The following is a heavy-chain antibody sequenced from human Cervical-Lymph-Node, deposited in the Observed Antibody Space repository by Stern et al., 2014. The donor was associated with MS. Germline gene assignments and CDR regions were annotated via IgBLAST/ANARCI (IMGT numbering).Heavy chain of an antibody. CDR2: ISSSRSTI. CDR1: GFTFSYYS. D-gene: IGHD3-3*01. Sequence: VQLVESGGGLVQPGGSLRLSCAASGFTFSYYSMNWVRQAPGKGLEWISYISSSRSTIYYADSLKGRFTISRDNAKNSLYLQMNSLRDEDTAVYYCARANYDFWSGNSSFQRYYYGMDVWGQGTTVTVSS. J-gene: IGHJ6*02. V-gene: IGHV3-48*02. CDR3: ARANYDFWSGNSSFQRYYYGMDV.